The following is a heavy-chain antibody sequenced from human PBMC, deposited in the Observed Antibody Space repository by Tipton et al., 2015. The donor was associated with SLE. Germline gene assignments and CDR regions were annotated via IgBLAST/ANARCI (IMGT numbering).Heavy chain of an antibody. CDR2: INQDGSEK. V-gene: IGHV3-7*01. Sequence: SPRLSCAASGFTFSRHWMTWVRQAPGKGLEWVANINQDGSEKYYVDSVKGRFTISRDNAKDSLDLQMNSLRAEDTAVYYCARDHHYEHTRYWFDPWGQGTLVIVSS. J-gene: IGHJ5*02. CDR1: GFTFSRHW. D-gene: IGHD2-21*01. CDR3: ARDHHYEHTRYWFDP.